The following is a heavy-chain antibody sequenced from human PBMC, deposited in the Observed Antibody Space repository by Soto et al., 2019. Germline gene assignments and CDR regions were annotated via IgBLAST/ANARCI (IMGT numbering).Heavy chain of an antibody. CDR3: ARDVLAVAGSADY. J-gene: IGHJ4*02. Sequence: GGSLRLSCAASAFIVRSNYLSWVRQAPGKGLEWVSALSSDGGAYYTDSVKGRFAISRDNSKNTLYLQMDSLTAEDTAVYYCARDVLAVAGSADYWGQGTLVTSP. CDR1: AFIVRSNY. CDR2: LSSDGGA. V-gene: IGHV3-53*01. D-gene: IGHD6-19*01.